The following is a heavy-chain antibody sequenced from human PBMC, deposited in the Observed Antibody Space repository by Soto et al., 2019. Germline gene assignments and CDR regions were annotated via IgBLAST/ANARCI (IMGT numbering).Heavy chain of an antibody. CDR3: ARVAXXXYXDXXXGYFDY. D-gene: IGHD3-3*01. J-gene: IGHJ4*02. V-gene: IGHV3-11*01. CDR1: GFTFSDYY. CDR2: ISSSGSTI. Sequence: SLRLSCAASGFTFSDYYMSWIRQAPGKGLEWVSYISSSGSTIYYADSVKGRFTISRDNAKNSLYLQMNSLRAEDTAVYYCARVAXXXYXDXXXGYFDYWGQGTLVTVSS.